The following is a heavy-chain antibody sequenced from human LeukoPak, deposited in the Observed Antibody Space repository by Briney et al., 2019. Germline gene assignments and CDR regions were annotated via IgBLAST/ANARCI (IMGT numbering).Heavy chain of an antibody. Sequence: PWGSLRLSCAASGFTFSSYAMHWVRQAPGKGLEWVAVISYDGSNKYYADSVKGRFTISRDNSKNTLYLQMNSLRAEDTAVYYCASGVGYWGQGTLVTVSS. CDR3: ASGVGY. CDR1: GFTFSSYA. J-gene: IGHJ4*02. CDR2: ISYDGSNK. V-gene: IGHV3-30*04. D-gene: IGHD1-26*01.